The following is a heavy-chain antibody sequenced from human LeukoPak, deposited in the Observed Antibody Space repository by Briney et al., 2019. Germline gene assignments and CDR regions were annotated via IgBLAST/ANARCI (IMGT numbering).Heavy chain of an antibody. CDR1: GYTFTGYY. J-gene: IGHJ5*02. CDR2: INPNSVGT. D-gene: IGHD2-15*01. Sequence: ASVKGSCKAAGYTFTGYYMFWVRQAPGQGLEWMGRINPNSVGTNYAQKFQGRVTMTTDTSISTAYMELSRLRSDDTAVYFCARGYCSGGSCNSGENWFDPWGQGTLVTVSS. V-gene: IGHV1-2*06. CDR3: ARGYCSGGSCNSGENWFDP.